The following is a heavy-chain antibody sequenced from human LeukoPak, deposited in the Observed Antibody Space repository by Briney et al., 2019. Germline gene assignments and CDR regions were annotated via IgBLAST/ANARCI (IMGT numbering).Heavy chain of an antibody. D-gene: IGHD3-9*01. J-gene: IGHJ5*02. CDR3: ARDLMDYDILTGYFSP. V-gene: IGHV1-18*01. Sequence: ASVKVSCKASGYTFTSYGISWVRQAPGQGLEWMGWISAYNGNTNYAQKLQGRVTMTTDTSTSTAYMELRSLRSDDTAVYYCARDLMDYDILTGYFSPWGQGTLVTVSS. CDR2: ISAYNGNT. CDR1: GYTFTSYG.